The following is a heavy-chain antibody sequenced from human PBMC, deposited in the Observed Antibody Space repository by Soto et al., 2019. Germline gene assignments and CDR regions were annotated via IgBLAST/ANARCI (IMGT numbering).Heavy chain of an antibody. CDR3: ATIPRGALGTDAFDI. D-gene: IGHD2-21*01. CDR2: ISSSSSYI. CDR1: GFTFSSYS. J-gene: IGHJ3*02. Sequence: GGSLRLSCAASGFTFSSYSMNWVRQAPGKGLEWVSSISSSSSYIYYADSVKGRFTISRDNAKNSLYLQMNSLRAEDTAVYYCATIPRGALGTDAFDIWGQGTMVTVSS. V-gene: IGHV3-21*01.